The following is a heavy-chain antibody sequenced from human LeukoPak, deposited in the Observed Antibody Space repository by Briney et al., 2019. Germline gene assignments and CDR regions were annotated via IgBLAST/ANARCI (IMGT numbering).Heavy chain of an antibody. J-gene: IGHJ4*02. CDR2: ISGSGGST. Sequence: GGSLRLSCAASGFTFSDYYMSWIRQAPGKGLEWVSAISGSGGSTYYADSVKGRFTISRDNSKDTLYLQMNSLRAEDTAVYYCANTYDFSSGEFDYWGQGTLVTVSS. V-gene: IGHV3-23*01. CDR1: GFTFSDYY. D-gene: IGHD3-3*01. CDR3: ANTYDFSSGEFDY.